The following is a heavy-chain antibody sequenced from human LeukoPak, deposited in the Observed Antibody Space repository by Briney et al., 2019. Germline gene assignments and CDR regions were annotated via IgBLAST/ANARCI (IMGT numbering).Heavy chain of an antibody. J-gene: IGHJ4*02. Sequence: SETLSLTCTVSGGSISSYYWSWIRQPPGKGLEWIGYIYYSGSTNYNPSLKSRVTISVDTSKNQFSLKLSSVTAADTAVYYCARGSNQDYYDSSGYYSNRLYYFDYWGQGTLVTVSS. D-gene: IGHD3-22*01. CDR2: IYYSGST. V-gene: IGHV4-59*01. CDR3: ARGSNQDYYDSSGYYSNRLYYFDY. CDR1: GGSISSYY.